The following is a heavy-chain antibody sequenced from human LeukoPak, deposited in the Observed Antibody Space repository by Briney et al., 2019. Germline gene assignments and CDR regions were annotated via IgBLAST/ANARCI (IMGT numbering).Heavy chain of an antibody. CDR1: GFTFSSYW. D-gene: IGHD2-2*01. J-gene: IGHJ3*02. V-gene: IGHV3-7*01. CDR2: IKQDGSEK. Sequence: GGSLRLSCAASGFTFSSYWMSWVRQAPGKGLEWVANIKQDGSEKYSVDSVKGRFTISRDNAKNSLYLQMNSLRAEDTAVYYCARHFCSSTSCQGNAFDIWGQGTMVTVSS. CDR3: ARHFCSSTSCQGNAFDI.